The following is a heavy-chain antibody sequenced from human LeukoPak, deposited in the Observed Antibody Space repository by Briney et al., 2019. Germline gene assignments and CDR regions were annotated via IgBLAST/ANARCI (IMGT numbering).Heavy chain of an antibody. CDR3: ARDTGRYCLDY. V-gene: IGHV3-7*04. J-gene: IGHJ4*02. CDR2: IKPDGSEK. CDR1: GFTLSAHW. D-gene: IGHD1-26*01. Sequence: GGSLRLSCVVSGFTLSAHWISWVRQAPGKGLEWVADIKPDGSEKYYVDSVKGRFTISRDNAKNSLYLQMNSLRAEDTAVYYCARDTGRYCLDYGGQGTLVTVSS.